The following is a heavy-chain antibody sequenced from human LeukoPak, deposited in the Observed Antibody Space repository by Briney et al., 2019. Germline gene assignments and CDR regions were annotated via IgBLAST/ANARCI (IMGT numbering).Heavy chain of an antibody. CDR3: ARFAAGGSYYYSMDV. CDR2: ISGSGGST. V-gene: IGHV3-23*01. D-gene: IGHD3-10*01. J-gene: IGHJ6*03. CDR1: GFTFSSYT. Sequence: GGSLRLSCAASGFTFSSYTMSWVRQAPGKGLEWVSAISGSGGSTYYADSVKGRFTISRDNSKNTLYLQMNSLRADDTAVYYCARFAAGGSYYYSMDVWGKGTTVTVSS.